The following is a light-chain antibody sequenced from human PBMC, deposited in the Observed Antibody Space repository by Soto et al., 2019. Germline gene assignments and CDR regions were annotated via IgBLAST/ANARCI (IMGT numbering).Light chain of an antibody. CDR2: ANI. V-gene: IGLV1-40*01. Sequence: QSALSQPPSVSGAPGQRVTISCTRSSSNIGAGYDVHWYQQRPGAAPKLLISANINRPSGVPDRFSGSKSGTSASLAITGLQADDEGDYYCQSYGSTLSARYVFGTGTKVTVL. J-gene: IGLJ1*01. CDR1: SSNIGAGYD. CDR3: QSYGSTLSARYV.